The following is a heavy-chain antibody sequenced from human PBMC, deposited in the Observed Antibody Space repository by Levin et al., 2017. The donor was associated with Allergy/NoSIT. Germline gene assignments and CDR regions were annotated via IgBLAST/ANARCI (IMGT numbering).Heavy chain of an antibody. V-gene: IGHV3-7*01. CDR3: ARRLRFFEWLPNLYYFDY. D-gene: IGHD3-3*01. J-gene: IGHJ4*02. CDR2: IKEDGSQK. CDR1: GFTFSSYW. Sequence: GGSLRLSCAASGFTFSSYWMSWVRQAPGEGLEWVANIKEDGSQKYYVDSVKGRFTISRDNAKNSLNLQMNSLRAEDTAVYYCARRLRFFEWLPNLYYFDYWGQGNLVTVSS.